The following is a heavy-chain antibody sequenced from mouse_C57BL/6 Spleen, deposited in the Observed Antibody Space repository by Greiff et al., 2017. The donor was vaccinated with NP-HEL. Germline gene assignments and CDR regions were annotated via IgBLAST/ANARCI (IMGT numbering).Heavy chain of an antibody. CDR1: GYSITSGYY. D-gene: IGHD2-3*01. CDR2: ISYDGSN. Sequence: ESGPGLVKPSQSLSLTCSVTGYSITSGYYWNWIRQFPGNKLEWMGYISYDGSNNYNPSLKNRISITRDTSKNQFFLKLNSVTTEDTATYYCARVRIYDGYYADYWGQGTTLTVSS. V-gene: IGHV3-6*01. J-gene: IGHJ2*01. CDR3: ARVRIYDGYYADY.